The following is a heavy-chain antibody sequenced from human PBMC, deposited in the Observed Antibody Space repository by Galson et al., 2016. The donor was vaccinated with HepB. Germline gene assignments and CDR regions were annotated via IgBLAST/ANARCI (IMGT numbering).Heavy chain of an antibody. CDR2: IIPILGTV. Sequence: SVKVSCKASGGSFSTYPINWVRQAPGQGLEWMGRIIPILGTVNYAQKFQGRVTITADKSTSTGYMELSGLKSNDTAVYYCASRDSNSRNYYYNYGMDVWGQGTTITVSS. CDR3: ASRDSNSRNYYYNYGMDV. V-gene: IGHV1-69*08. J-gene: IGHJ6*02. D-gene: IGHD4-11*01. CDR1: GGSFSTYP.